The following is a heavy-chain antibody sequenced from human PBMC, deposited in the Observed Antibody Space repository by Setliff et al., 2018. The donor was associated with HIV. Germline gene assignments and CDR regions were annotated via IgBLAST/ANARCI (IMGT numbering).Heavy chain of an antibody. CDR3: ARVMIGYSGYDAFDY. CDR2: IYSDGSS. Sequence: GSLRLSCAASGFTFSSYAMSWVRQAPGKGLEWVSVIYSDGSSYYADSVKGRFTISRDNAKNSLYLQMNSLRAEDTAVYYCARVMIGYSGYDAFDYWGQGTLVTVSS. CDR1: GFTFSSYA. V-gene: IGHV3-23*03. J-gene: IGHJ4*02. D-gene: IGHD5-12*01.